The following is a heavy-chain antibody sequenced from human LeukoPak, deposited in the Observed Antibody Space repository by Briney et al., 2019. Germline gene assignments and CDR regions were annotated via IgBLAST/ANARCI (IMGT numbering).Heavy chain of an antibody. Sequence: GASVKVSCKASGYTFSSHAVHWVRQAPGQRLEWMGWINAGNGDTKYSQKFQDRVTITRDTSASTAYMELSSLRSEDTAVYYCATHCSGGSCSRSYYFDYWGQGTRVTVSS. J-gene: IGHJ4*02. D-gene: IGHD2-15*01. V-gene: IGHV1-3*01. CDR1: GYTFSSHA. CDR3: ATHCSGGSCSRSYYFDY. CDR2: INAGNGDT.